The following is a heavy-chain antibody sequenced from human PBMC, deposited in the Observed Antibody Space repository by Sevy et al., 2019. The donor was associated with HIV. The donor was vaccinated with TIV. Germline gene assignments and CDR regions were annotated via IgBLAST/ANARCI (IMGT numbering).Heavy chain of an antibody. CDR2: TYYSSSWTY. D-gene: IGHD3-22*01. J-gene: IGHJ4*02. CDR1: GDSVSSNSAA. Sequence: SQTLSLTCAISGDSVSSNSAAWNWIRQSPSRGLEWLGRTYYSSSWTYDYAVSVKSRLTIYPDTSKNQFSLQLNSVTAEDTAVYYCARVAYDDKRGYHFDSWGQGTLVTVSS. CDR3: ARVAYDDKRGYHFDS. V-gene: IGHV6-1*01.